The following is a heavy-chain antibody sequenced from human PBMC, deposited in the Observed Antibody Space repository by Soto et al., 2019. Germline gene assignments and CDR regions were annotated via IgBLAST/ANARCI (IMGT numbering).Heavy chain of an antibody. CDR3: AINLAAARGYYYYGLDV. V-gene: IGHV4-4*02. J-gene: IGHJ6*02. D-gene: IGHD6-6*01. CDR2: IYHSGST. CDR1: GGSISSSNW. Sequence: TLSLTCAVSGGSISSSNWWSWVRQPPGKGLEWIGEIYHSGSTNYNPSLKSRVTISVDKSKNQFSLKLSSVTAADTAVYYCAINLAAARGYYYYGLDVCGQWTTVP.